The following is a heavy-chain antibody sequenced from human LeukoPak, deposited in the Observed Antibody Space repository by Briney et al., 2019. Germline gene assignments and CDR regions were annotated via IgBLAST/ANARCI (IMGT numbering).Heavy chain of an antibody. CDR2: ISAYNGNT. CDR3: ARVKLGSIVGATSLDY. V-gene: IGHV1-18*01. D-gene: IGHD1-26*01. J-gene: IGHJ4*02. CDR1: GYTFTSYG. Sequence: ASVKVSCKASGYTFTSYGISWVRQAPGQGLEWMGWISAYNGNTNYAQKLQGRVTMTTDTSTSTAYMELRNLRSDDTAVYYCARVKLGSIVGATSLDYWGQGTLVTVSS.